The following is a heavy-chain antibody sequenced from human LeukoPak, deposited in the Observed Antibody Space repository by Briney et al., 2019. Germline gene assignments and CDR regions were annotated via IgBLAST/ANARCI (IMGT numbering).Heavy chain of an antibody. V-gene: IGHV3-9*01. CDR1: GFTFDDYA. CDR3: AKGTYSSASYDAFDI. J-gene: IGHJ3*02. Sequence: GGSLRLSCAASGFTFDDYAMHWVRQAPGKGLEWVSGISWNSGSIGYADSVKGRFTISRDNAKNSLYLQMNSLRAGDTALYYCAKGTYSSASYDAFDIWGQGTMVTVSS. D-gene: IGHD6-19*01. CDR2: ISWNSGSI.